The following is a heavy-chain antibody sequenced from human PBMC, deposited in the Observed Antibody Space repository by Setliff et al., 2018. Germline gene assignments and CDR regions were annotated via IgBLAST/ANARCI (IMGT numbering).Heavy chain of an antibody. Sequence: PGGSLRLSCAASGFSFSRSWMSWVRQAPGKGPEWVANIKQDGSEKYYVDSVEGRFTISRDNAKNLPFLQMRGLRAGDTALYYCARDPPGMNAFDIWGHGTMVTVSS. J-gene: IGHJ3*02. CDR3: ARDPPGMNAFDI. V-gene: IGHV3-7*01. CDR2: IKQDGSEK. D-gene: IGHD6-13*01. CDR1: GFSFSRSW.